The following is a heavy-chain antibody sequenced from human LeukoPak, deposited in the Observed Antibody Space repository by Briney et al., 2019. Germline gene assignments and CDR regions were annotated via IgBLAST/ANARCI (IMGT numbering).Heavy chain of an antibody. CDR2: INPSGGST. Sequence: ASVKVSRKASGYTFTSHYMHWVRQAPGQGLEWMGIINPSGGSTSYAQKFQGRVTMTRDTSTSTVYMELSSLRSEDTAVYYCAIGNWGYYFDYWGQGTLVTVSS. CDR1: GYTFTSHY. D-gene: IGHD7-27*01. V-gene: IGHV1-46*01. J-gene: IGHJ4*02. CDR3: AIGNWGYYFDY.